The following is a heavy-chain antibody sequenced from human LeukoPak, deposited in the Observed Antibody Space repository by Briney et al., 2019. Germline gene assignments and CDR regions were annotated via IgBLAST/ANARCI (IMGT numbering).Heavy chain of an antibody. D-gene: IGHD3-3*01. Sequence: SETLSLTCTVSGVSISHYWSWIRQPPGKGLEWIGFIYDSGSANYKSSLKSRVTMTVDTSKNQFSLKLNSVTAADTAVYYCARVLQNYYHMDVWGKGTTVTVSS. CDR1: GVSISHY. CDR3: ARVLQNYYHMDV. J-gene: IGHJ6*03. CDR2: IYDSGSA. V-gene: IGHV4-59*11.